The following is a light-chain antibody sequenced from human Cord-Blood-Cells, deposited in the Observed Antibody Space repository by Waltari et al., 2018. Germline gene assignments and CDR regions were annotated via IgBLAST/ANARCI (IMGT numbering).Light chain of an antibody. J-gene: IGLJ3*02. CDR3: CSYAGSSTWV. Sequence: QSALTQPASVSGSPGQSITISCTGTSSDVGSYNLVSWYQQHPGKAPKHMIYEGSKRPSGVSNRFSGSKSGNTASLTISGLQAEDGADYYCCSYAGSSTWVFGGGTKLTVL. V-gene: IGLV2-23*01. CDR1: SSDVGSYNL. CDR2: EGS.